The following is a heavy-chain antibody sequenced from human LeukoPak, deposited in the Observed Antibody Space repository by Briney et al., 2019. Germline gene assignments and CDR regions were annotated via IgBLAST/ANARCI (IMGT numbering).Heavy chain of an antibody. CDR3: ARDSADYYGSGSYYNEYYFDY. CDR2: ISSSRNYI. CDR1: GFTFINYS. J-gene: IGHJ4*02. Sequence: GGSLRLSCSASGFTFINYSMNWVRQAPGKGLEWVSSISSSRNYIYYADSVKGRFTISRDNAKNSLYLQMNSLRAEDTAVYYCARDSADYYGSGSYYNEYYFDYWGQGTLVTVSS. D-gene: IGHD3-10*01. V-gene: IGHV3-21*01.